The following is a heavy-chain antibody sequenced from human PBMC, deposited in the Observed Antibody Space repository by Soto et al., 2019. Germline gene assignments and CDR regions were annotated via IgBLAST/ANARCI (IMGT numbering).Heavy chain of an antibody. V-gene: IGHV5-10-1*01. CDR2: IDPSDSYT. CDR3: ARDSLPSPYYYYGMDV. D-gene: IGHD2-21*01. CDR1: GYSFTSYW. Sequence: PGESLKISCRGSGYSFTSYWMSWIRQMPGKGLEWMGRIDPSDSYTNYSPSFQGHVTISADKSISTAYLQWSSLKASDTAMYYCARDSLPSPYYYYGMDVWGQGTTVTVSS. J-gene: IGHJ6*02.